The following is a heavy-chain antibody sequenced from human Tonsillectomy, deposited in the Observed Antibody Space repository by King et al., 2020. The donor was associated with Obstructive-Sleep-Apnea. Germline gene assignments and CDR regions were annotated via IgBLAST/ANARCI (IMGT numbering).Heavy chain of an antibody. CDR2: FDPQAGET. Sequence: QLVQSGAELRKPGASVKVSCKVSGYSLSKLSVHWVRQAPGKGLEWMGSFDPQAGETVDAQRFQGRVIMTEDTSADTAYMELSSLRSEDTAVYYCAIGFVLVITNDFYYYGMDVWGQGSAVTVSS. CDR1: GYSLSKLS. J-gene: IGHJ6*02. CDR3: AIGFVLVITNDFYYYGMDV. D-gene: IGHD2-21*01. V-gene: IGHV1-24*01.